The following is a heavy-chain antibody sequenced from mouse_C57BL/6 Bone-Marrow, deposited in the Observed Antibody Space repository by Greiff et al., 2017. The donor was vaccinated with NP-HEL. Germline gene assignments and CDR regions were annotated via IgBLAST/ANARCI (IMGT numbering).Heavy chain of an antibody. V-gene: IGHV3-6*01. D-gene: IGHD2-3*01. CDR1: GYSITSGYY. Sequence: EVQLVESGPGLVKPSQSLSLTCSVTGYSITSGYYWNWIRQFPGNKLEWMGYISYDGSNNYNPSLKNRISITRDKSKNQFFLKLNSVTTEDTATYFCARRWLQTTYYFDYWGQGTTLTVSS. CDR2: ISYDGSN. J-gene: IGHJ2*01. CDR3: ARRWLQTTYYFDY.